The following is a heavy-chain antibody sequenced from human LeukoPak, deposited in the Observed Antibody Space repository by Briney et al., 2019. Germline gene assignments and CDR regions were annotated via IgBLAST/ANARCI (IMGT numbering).Heavy chain of an antibody. CDR2: IRNKANGGTA. CDR3: SRAYSTGWLGINDY. D-gene: IGHD6-19*01. CDR1: GFTFSDYA. Sequence: PGRSLRLSCTASGFTFSDYAMTWVRQAPGKGLEWVGFIRNKANGGTADYAASVKGRFTISGDDSKTIAYLQMNSLKTEDTAVYFCSRAYSTGWLGINDYWGQGVLVTVSS. V-gene: IGHV3-49*04. J-gene: IGHJ4*02.